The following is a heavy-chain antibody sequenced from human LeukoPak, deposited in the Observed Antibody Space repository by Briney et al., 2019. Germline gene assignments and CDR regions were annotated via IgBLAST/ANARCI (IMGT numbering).Heavy chain of an antibody. D-gene: IGHD5-18*01. Sequence: GGSLRLSCAASGFTFSSYGMHWVRQAPGKGLEWVAVIWYDGSNKYYADSVKGRFTISRDNSKNTLYLQIDSLRAEDTAVYYCAKQLRGYSYGLDYWGQGTLVTVSP. V-gene: IGHV3-33*06. CDR2: IWYDGSNK. CDR3: AKQLRGYSYGLDY. J-gene: IGHJ4*02. CDR1: GFTFSSYG.